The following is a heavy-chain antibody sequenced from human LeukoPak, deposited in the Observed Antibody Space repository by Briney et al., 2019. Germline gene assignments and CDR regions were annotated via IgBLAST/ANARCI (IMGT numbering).Heavy chain of an antibody. V-gene: IGHV3-21*01. CDR3: ARSRAVAGEGHFDY. CDR1: GFTFSSYS. J-gene: IGHJ4*02. D-gene: IGHD6-19*01. Sequence: GGSLRLSCAASGFTFSSYSMNWVRQAPGKGLEWVSSISSSSSYIYYADSVKGRFIISRDNAKNSLYLQMNSLRAEDTAVYYCARSRAVAGEGHFDYWGQGTLVTVSS. CDR2: ISSSSSYI.